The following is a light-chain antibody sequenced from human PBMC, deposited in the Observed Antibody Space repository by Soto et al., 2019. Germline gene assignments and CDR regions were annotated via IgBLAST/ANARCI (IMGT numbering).Light chain of an antibody. V-gene: IGLV2-8*01. Sequence: QSVLTQPPSASGSPGQSVTISCTGTSSDVGNYNYVSWYQQHPGKAPKLLIHHVSRRPSGVPARFSGSKSGNTASLTVSGLQTEDEADYYCSSYGGFNNVLFGGGTKLTVL. CDR2: HVS. CDR3: SSYGGFNNVL. J-gene: IGLJ2*01. CDR1: SSDVGNYNY.